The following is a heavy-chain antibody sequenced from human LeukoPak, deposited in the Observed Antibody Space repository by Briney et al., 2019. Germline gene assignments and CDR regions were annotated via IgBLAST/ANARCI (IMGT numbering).Heavy chain of an antibody. J-gene: IGHJ4*02. V-gene: IGHV1-2*02. D-gene: IGHD5-12*01. CDR2: INTNSGGT. CDR3: ATELVATTNFDY. Sequence: GASVKVSCKASGYTFTGYYIHWVRQAPGQGLEWMGWINTNSGGTNHAQKFQGRVTMTRDTSISTAHMELSRLRSDDTAVYYCATELVATTNFDYWGQGTLVTVSS. CDR1: GYTFTGYY.